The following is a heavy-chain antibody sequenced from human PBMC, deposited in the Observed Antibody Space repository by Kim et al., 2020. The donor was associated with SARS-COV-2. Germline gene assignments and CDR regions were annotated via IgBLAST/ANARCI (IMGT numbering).Heavy chain of an antibody. J-gene: IGHJ4*02. Sequence: NYNPSPKSRVTISVDTSKNQFSLKLSSVTAADTAVYYWARSRTVGGDFDYWGQGTLVTVSS. D-gene: IGHD3-16*01. V-gene: IGHV4-59*01. CDR3: ARSRTVGGDFDY.